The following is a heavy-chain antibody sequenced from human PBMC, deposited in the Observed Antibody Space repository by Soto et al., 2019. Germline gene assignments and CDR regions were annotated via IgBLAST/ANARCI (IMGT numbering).Heavy chain of an antibody. Sequence: QVQLMQSGAEVKKPVSSVKVSCKASGGTFSSYAISWVLQAPGQGLEWMGGIIPIFGTSNYAQKFHGRVTITADESTSTAYMELSSLRSEDTAVYYCASLLVDTAMAPGSDYWGQGTLVTVSS. CDR2: IIPIFGTS. CDR3: ASLLVDTAMAPGSDY. J-gene: IGHJ4*02. V-gene: IGHV1-69*01. CDR1: GGTFSSYA. D-gene: IGHD5-18*01.